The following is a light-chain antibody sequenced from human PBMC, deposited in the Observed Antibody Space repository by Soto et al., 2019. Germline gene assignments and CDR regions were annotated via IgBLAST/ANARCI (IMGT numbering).Light chain of an antibody. CDR1: QSISSY. CDR3: QQSYSRG. V-gene: IGKV1-39*01. Sequence: DIQMTQSPSSLSASVEDRVTITCRASQSISSYLNWYQQKPGKAPKLLIYAASSLQSGVPSRFSGSGSGTDFTLTISSLQPEDFATYYCQQSYSRGFGQGTKLEIK. J-gene: IGKJ2*03. CDR2: AAS.